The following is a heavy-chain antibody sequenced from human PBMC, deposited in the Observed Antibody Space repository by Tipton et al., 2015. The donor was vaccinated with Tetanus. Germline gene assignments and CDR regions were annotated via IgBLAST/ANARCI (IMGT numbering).Heavy chain of an antibody. D-gene: IGHD2/OR15-2a*01. CDR3: ARETSLTTSY. J-gene: IGHJ1*01. V-gene: IGHV3-33*08. CDR2: IWYDGTTT. Sequence: SLRLSCAASGFTFSNYALHWLRQAPGKGLEWVANIWYDGTTTFYADSVKGRFTISRDNSKNSLFLQMNSLRAEDTAVYFCARETSLTTSYWGQGTLVTVSS. CDR1: GFTFSNYA.